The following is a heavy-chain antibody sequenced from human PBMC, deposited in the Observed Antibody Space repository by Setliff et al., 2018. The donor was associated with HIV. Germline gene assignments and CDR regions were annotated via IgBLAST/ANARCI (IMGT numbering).Heavy chain of an antibody. CDR2: IYTSGST. Sequence: SETLSLTCNVSGGSISSGGFYWNWIRQHPGKGLEWIGYIYTSGSTNYNPSLKSRVTISEDTSKHQFSLKLISVTAADTAVYYCARMESTRPPRGLDYWGQGALVTVSS. D-gene: IGHD6-6*01. J-gene: IGHJ4*02. CDR3: ARMESTRPPRGLDY. V-gene: IGHV4-61*08. CDR1: GGSISSGGFY.